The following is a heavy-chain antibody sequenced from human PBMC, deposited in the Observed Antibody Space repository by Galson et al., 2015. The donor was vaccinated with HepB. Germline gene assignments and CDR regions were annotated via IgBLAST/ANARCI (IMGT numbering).Heavy chain of an antibody. V-gene: IGHV1-69*01. CDR3: ARGGDWNYYENYYYYYMDV. CDR2: ITPIFGTA. CDR1: GGTFSSYA. J-gene: IGHJ6*03. Sequence: SCKASGGTFSSYAISWVRQAPGQGLEWMGGITPIFGTANYAQKFQGRVTITADESTSTAYMELSSLRSEDTAVYYCARGGDWNYYENYYYYYMDVWGKGTTVIVSS. D-gene: IGHD1-7*01.